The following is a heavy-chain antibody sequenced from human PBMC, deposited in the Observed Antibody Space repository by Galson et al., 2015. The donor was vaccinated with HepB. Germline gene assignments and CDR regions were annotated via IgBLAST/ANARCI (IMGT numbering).Heavy chain of an antibody. CDR2: IIPIFGTA. CDR3: ARALKYYDSSGYYSRLPGAFDI. CDR1: GGTFSSYA. V-gene: IGHV1-69*06. J-gene: IGHJ3*02. D-gene: IGHD3-22*01. Sequence: SVKVSCKASGGTFSSYAISWVRQAPGQGLEWMGGIIPIFGTANYAQKFQGRVTITADKSTSTAYMELSSLRSEDTAVYYCARALKYYDSSGYYSRLPGAFDIWGQGTMVTVSS.